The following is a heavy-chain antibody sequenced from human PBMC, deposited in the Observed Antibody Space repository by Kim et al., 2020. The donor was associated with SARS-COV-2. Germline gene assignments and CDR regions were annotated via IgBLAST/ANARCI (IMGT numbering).Heavy chain of an antibody. CDR1: GFTFSNYG. CDR3: AKDLAVENHHNYYGMHV. V-gene: IGHV3-30*18. J-gene: IGHJ6*02. D-gene: IGHD6-19*01. CDR2: ISYDGSKK. Sequence: GGSLRLSCAASGFTFSNYGIHWVRQAPGKGLEWVAVISYDGSKKYFTDSVKGRFTISRDNSKNMLYLQMNSLRAEDTAVYYCAKDLAVENHHNYYGMHVWGQGTTVTVSS.